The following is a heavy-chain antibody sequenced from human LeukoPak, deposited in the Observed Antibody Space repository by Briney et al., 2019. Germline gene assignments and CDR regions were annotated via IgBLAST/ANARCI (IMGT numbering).Heavy chain of an antibody. CDR2: IYYSGST. J-gene: IGHJ5*02. V-gene: IGHV4-59*01. Sequence: PSETLSLTCTVSGGSISSYYWSWIRQPPGKGLEWIGYIYYSGSTNHNPSLKSRVTISVDTSKNQFSLKLSSVTAADTAVYYCARDKGGPQLDPWGQGTLVTVSS. CDR1: GGSISSYY. CDR3: ARDKGGPQLDP.